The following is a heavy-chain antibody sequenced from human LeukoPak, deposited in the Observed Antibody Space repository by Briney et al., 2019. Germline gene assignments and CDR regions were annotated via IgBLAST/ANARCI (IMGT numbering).Heavy chain of an antibody. CDR3: ARDRSSSSWYPGAFDI. J-gene: IGHJ3*02. D-gene: IGHD6-13*01. V-gene: IGHV4-61*01. CDR1: GRSVSSGCSY. Sequence: SETLSLTCTVSGRSVSSGCSYWSWIRQPPGKGLEWIGYIYYSGSTNYNPSLKTRVTISVDTSKNQFSLKLSSVTAADTTVYYCARDRSSSSWYPGAFDIWGQGTMVTVSS. CDR2: IYYSGST.